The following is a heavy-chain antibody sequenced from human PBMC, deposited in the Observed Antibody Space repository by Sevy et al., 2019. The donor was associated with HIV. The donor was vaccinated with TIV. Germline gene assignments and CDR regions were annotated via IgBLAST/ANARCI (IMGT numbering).Heavy chain of an antibody. CDR1: GFTFSNYA. Sequence: GGSLRLSCAASGFTFSNYAMSWVRQAPGKGLQWVSSISESGGLTYDADSVKGRFTISRDNSKNTLYLQMNSLRVEDTAIYYSAKATIEVAATTGGVYDYWGQGTLVTVSS. CDR2: ISESGGLT. CDR3: AKATIEVAATTGGVYDY. J-gene: IGHJ4*02. D-gene: IGHD6-19*01. V-gene: IGHV3-23*01.